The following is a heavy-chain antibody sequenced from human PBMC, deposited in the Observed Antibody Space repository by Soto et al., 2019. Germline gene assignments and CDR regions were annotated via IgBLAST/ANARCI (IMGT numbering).Heavy chain of an antibody. D-gene: IGHD4-17*01. V-gene: IGHV3-48*02. CDR1: GFPFSTYS. J-gene: IGHJ4*02. CDR2: ISDVGRTI. Sequence: EVQLVESGGGLVQPGGSLRLSCAAYGFPFSTYSMNWVRQAPGKRLEWLSYISDVGRTIYYADSVKGRFTISRDNAKNSLYLEMDSLRDEDTCVYYCVRAYSFYRSVTPGYCGQGALVTVSS. CDR3: VRAYSFYRSVTPGY.